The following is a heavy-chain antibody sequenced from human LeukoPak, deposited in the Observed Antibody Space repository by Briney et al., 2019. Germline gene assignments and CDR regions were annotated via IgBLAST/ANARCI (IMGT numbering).Heavy chain of an antibody. D-gene: IGHD3-10*01. V-gene: IGHV3-21*01. J-gene: IGHJ5*02. Sequence: GGSLRLSCAASGLTFSSYSMNWVRQAPGKGLEWVSSISSSSSYIYYADSVKGRFTISRDNAKNSLYLQMNSLRAEDTAVYYCAKAPRILVLGGWFDPWGQGTLVTVSS. CDR1: GLTFSSYS. CDR2: ISSSSSYI. CDR3: AKAPRILVLGGWFDP.